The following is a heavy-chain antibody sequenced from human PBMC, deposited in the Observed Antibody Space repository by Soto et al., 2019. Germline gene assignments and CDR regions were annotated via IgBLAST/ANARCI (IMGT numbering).Heavy chain of an antibody. V-gene: IGHV3-48*01. CDR2: ISRSSSTI. CDR1: GFTFSSYS. CDR3: ARRDGDNYYGSGSYYYYYYMDV. Sequence: GGSLRLSCAASGFTFSSYSMNWVRQAPGKGLEWVSYISRSSSTIYYADSVKGRFTISRDNAKNSLYLQMNSLRAEDTAVYYCARRDGDNYYGSGSYYYYYYMDVWGKGTTVTVSS. J-gene: IGHJ6*03. D-gene: IGHD3-10*01.